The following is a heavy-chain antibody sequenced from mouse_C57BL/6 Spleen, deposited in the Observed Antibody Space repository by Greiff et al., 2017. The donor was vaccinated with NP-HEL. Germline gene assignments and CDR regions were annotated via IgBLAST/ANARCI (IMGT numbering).Heavy chain of an antibody. V-gene: IGHV3-6*01. CDR3: ASGYYDLAWFAY. CDR1: GYSITSGYY. CDR2: ISYDGSN. D-gene: IGHD2-4*01. Sequence: EVQVVESGPGLVKPSQSLSLTCSVTGYSITSGYYWNWIRQFPGNKLEWMGYISYDGSNNYNPSLKNRISITRDTSKNQFFLKLNSVTTEDTATYYCASGYYDLAWFAYWGQGTLVTVSA. J-gene: IGHJ3*01.